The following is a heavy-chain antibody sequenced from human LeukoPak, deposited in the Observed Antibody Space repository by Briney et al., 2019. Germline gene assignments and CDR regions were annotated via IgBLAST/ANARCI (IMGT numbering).Heavy chain of an antibody. CDR3: ARDPNGDSGY. J-gene: IGHJ4*02. V-gene: IGHV1-3*03. Sequence: ASVKVSCKASGYTFTTYTIHWVRQAPGQRLEWMGWINAGNGNTKYSQEFQDRVTITRDTSASTAYMELSSLRSEDTAVYYCARDPNGDSGYWGQGTLVTVSS. CDR1: GYTFTTYT. CDR2: INAGNGNT. D-gene: IGHD4-17*01.